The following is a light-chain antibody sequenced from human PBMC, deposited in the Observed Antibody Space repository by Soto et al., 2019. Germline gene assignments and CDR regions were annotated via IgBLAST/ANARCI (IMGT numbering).Light chain of an antibody. CDR3: HQSNKWPPWT. CDR1: QSVTSN. J-gene: IGKJ1*01. V-gene: IGKV3-15*01. CDR2: GAS. Sequence: EIVMTQSPATLSVSPGKRSTLSCMASQSVTSNLAWYQQRPGQAPMLLIYGASTRATGVPARFSGSGSGTEFTLTISSLQSEDFAVYYCHQSNKWPPWTVGQGTKVEIK.